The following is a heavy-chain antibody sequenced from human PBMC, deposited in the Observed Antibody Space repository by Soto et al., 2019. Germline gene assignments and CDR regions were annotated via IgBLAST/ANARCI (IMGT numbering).Heavy chain of an antibody. D-gene: IGHD3-22*01. CDR1: GFTFSSYG. J-gene: IGHJ4*02. V-gene: IGHV3-33*01. Sequence: AGGSLRLSCAASGFTFSSYGMHWVRQAPGKGLEWVAVIWYDGSNKYYADSVKGRFTISRDNSKNTLYLQMNSLRAEDTAVYYCATCYDSSGYWSPDYWGQGTLVTVSS. CDR2: IWYDGSNK. CDR3: ATCYDSSGYWSPDY.